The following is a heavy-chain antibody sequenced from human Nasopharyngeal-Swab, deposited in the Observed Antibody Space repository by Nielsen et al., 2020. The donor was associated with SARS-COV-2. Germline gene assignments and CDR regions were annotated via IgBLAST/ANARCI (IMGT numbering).Heavy chain of an antibody. CDR3: VRDTPAMFAY. V-gene: IGHV3-9*01. J-gene: IGHJ4*02. CDR2: ITWNGGA. Sequence: GGSLRLSCAASGFTYDDYAMHWVRQAPGKGLEWVSGITWNGGAAYSDSVKGRFTISRDNARNSLYLQMNSLRAEDTAVYYCVRDTPAMFAYWGQGMLVTVSS. CDR1: GFTYDDYA.